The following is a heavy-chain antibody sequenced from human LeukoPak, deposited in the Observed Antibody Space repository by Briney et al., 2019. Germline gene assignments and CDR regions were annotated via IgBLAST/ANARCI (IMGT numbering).Heavy chain of an antibody. D-gene: IGHD6-13*01. V-gene: IGHV3-66*01. Sequence: GGSLRLSCAASGFTVSSNYMSWVRQAPGKGLEWVSVIYSGGSTYYADSVKGRFTISRDNSKNTLYLQMNSLRAEDTAVYYCASAIGGIAAAAPFDYWGRGTLVTVSS. CDR2: IYSGGST. J-gene: IGHJ4*02. CDR3: ASAIGGIAAAAPFDY. CDR1: GFTVSSNY.